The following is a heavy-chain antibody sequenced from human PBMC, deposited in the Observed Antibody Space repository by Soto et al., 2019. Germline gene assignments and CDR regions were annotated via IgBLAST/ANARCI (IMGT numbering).Heavy chain of an antibody. D-gene: IGHD3-10*01. CDR1: EFTFSRHG. CDR2: IWSDGSNE. J-gene: IGHJ6*03. CDR3: ARERTFGDNKHIYMDV. Sequence: QVQLVESGGGVVQPGRSLRLSCAASEFTFSRHGMHWVRQAPGKGLQWVGVIWSDGSNEVYADSVKGRFIIARDNSKNILYLQMNSLRAEDTAVYYCARERTFGDNKHIYMDVWGTGITVTVSS. V-gene: IGHV3-33*01.